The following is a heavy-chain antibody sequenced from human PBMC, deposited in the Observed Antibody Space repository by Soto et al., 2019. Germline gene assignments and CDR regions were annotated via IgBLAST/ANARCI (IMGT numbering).Heavy chain of an antibody. CDR3: AKHRPRNSSKNYYYYGMDV. CDR1: GGSISSYY. CDR2: IYYSGST. Sequence: PSETLSLTCTVSGGSISSYYWSWIRQPPGKGLEWIGYIYYSGSTNYNPSLKSRVTISVDTSKNQFSLKLSSVTAADTAVYYCAKHRPRNSSKNYYYYGMDVWGQGTTVTVSS. D-gene: IGHD6-13*01. V-gene: IGHV4-59*01. J-gene: IGHJ6*02.